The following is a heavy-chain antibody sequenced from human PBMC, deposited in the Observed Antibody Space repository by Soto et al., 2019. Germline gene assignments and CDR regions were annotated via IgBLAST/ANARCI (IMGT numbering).Heavy chain of an antibody. CDR1: GGSISNDDYY. V-gene: IGHV4-30-4*02. Sequence: PSETLSLTCSVSGGSISNDDYYWTWIRHPPGKGLEWIGHIYYNGNTYYNPSLKSRVTMSADTSKNQFSLKLSSVTAADTAVYYCASTNYGDYNWFDPWGQGALVTVSS. J-gene: IGHJ5*02. D-gene: IGHD4-17*01. CDR2: IYYNGNT. CDR3: ASTNYGDYNWFDP.